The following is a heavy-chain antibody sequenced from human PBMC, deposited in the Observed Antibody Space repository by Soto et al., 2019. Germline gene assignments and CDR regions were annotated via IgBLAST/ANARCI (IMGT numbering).Heavy chain of an antibody. CDR1: GFTFSSYG. V-gene: IGHV3-33*01. J-gene: IGHJ3*02. CDR3: AREYITMVRGVTANAFDI. CDR2: IWYDGSNK. D-gene: IGHD3-10*01. Sequence: GGSLRLSCAASGFTFSSYGMHWVRQAPGKGLEWVAVIWYDGSNKYYADSVKGRFTISRDNSKNTLYLQMNSLRAEDTAVYYCAREYITMVRGVTANAFDIWGQGTMVTVSS.